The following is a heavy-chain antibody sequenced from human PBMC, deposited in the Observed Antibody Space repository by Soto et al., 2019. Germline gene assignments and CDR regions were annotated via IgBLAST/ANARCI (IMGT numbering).Heavy chain of an antibody. Sequence: SETLSLTCTVSGGSVSSSNYYWSWIRQPPGKGLEWIGSIYYTGSTFYNPSLKSRLTISVDTSKNQFSLKLSSVTAADTAVYNCATITIFGVVPNYFDYWGQGTLVTVSS. CDR3: ATITIFGVVPNYFDY. V-gene: IGHV4-39*01. CDR2: IYYTGST. D-gene: IGHD3-3*01. J-gene: IGHJ4*02. CDR1: GGSVSSSNYY.